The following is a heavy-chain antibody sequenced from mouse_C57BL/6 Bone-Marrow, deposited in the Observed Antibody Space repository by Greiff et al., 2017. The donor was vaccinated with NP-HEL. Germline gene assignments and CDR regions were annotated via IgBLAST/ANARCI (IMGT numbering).Heavy chain of an antibody. CDR1: GYTFTSYN. CDR2: IYPGNGDT. J-gene: IGHJ1*03. D-gene: IGHD1-1*01. V-gene: IGHV1-12*01. CDR3: ARRDDGSSYGYFDV. Sequence: LQQSGAELVRPGASVKMSCKASGYTFTSYNMHWVKQTPRQGLEWIGAIYPGNGDTSYNQKFKGKATLTVDKSSSTAYMQLSSLTSEDSAVYFCARRDDGSSYGYFDVWGTGTTVTVSS.